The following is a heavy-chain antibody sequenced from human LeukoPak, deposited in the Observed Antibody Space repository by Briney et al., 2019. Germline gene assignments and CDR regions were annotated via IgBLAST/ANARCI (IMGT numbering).Heavy chain of an antibody. Sequence: ASVKVSCKASGYTFTGYYMHWVRQAPGQGLEWMGWINPNSGGTNYAQKFQGRVTMTRDTSISTAYMELSRLRSDDTAVYYCAREPYDYYDSSGYPYYYYYYMDVWGKGTTVTVSS. CDR1: GYTFTGYY. CDR2: INPNSGGT. CDR3: AREPYDYYDSSGYPYYYYYYMDV. D-gene: IGHD3-22*01. V-gene: IGHV1-2*02. J-gene: IGHJ6*03.